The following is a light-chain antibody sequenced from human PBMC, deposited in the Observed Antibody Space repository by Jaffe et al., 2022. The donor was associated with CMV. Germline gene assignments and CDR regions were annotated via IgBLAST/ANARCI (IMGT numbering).Light chain of an antibody. CDR1: NIGSKS. CDR2: YDS. CDR3: QVWDTTSDHYV. J-gene: IGLJ1*01. V-gene: IGLV3-21*04. Sequence: SYVLTQPPSVSVAPGKTARITCGGNNIGSKSVHWYQKKPGQAPMLVIYYDSDRPSGIPARFSGSNSGNTATLTISRVEAGDEADYYCQVWDTTSDHYVFGTGTKVTVL.